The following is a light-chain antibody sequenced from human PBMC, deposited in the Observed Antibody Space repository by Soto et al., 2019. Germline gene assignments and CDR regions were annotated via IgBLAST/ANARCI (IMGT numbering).Light chain of an antibody. CDR3: QTWGTGIQNVV. CDR2: LNSYGSH. V-gene: IGLV4-69*01. J-gene: IGLJ2*01. Sequence: QLVLTQSPSASASLGASVKLTCTLSSVHSSNAIAWHQQQPEKGPRYLMKLNSYGSHSKGDGIPDRFSGSSSGAERYLTISSLQSEDEADYYCQTWGTGIQNVVFGGGTKLTVL. CDR1: SVHSSNA.